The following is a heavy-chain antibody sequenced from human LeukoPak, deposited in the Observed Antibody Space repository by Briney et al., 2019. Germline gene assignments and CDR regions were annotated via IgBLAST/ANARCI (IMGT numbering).Heavy chain of an antibody. J-gene: IGHJ5*02. CDR3: AREGSSSWPHINWFDP. CDR1: RYTFTDYY. CDR2: INPNSGGT. V-gene: IGHV1-2*02. D-gene: IGHD6-13*01. Sequence: GASVKVSCKASRYTFTDYYMHWVRQAPGQGLEWMGWINPNSGGTNYTQKFQGRVTMTRDTSISTAYMELSRLRSDDTAVYYCAREGSSSWPHINWFDPWGQGTLVTVSS.